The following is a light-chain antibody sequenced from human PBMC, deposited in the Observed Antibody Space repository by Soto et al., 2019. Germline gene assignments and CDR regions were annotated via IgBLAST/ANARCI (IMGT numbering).Light chain of an antibody. CDR1: QSISSW. V-gene: IGKV1-5*03. J-gene: IGKJ3*01. CDR2: KAS. CDR3: QQSFT. Sequence: DIQMTQSPSTLSASVEDRVTITCRASQSISSWLAWYQQKPGKAPKLLIYKASSLESGVPSRFSGSGSGTEFTLTISSRQPNDFASYYCQQSFTFGPGTKVDIK.